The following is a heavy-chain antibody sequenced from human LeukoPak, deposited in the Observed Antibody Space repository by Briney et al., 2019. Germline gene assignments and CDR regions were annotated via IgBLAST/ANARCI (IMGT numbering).Heavy chain of an antibody. Sequence: ASVEVSCKTSGYTFGGYYIQWVRQAPGQGLEWMGWINPNSGATKYAQKFQGRVTLTRDTSINTAYMELSSLIINDTAVYYCARLRDYSASWRGSASRYWGQGTLVTVSS. V-gene: IGHV1-2*02. CDR3: ARLRDYSASWRGSASRY. CDR2: INPNSGAT. D-gene: IGHD4-11*01. J-gene: IGHJ4*02. CDR1: GYTFGGYY.